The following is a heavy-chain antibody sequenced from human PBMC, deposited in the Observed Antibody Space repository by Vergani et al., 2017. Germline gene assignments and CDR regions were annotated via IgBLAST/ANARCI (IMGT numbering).Heavy chain of an antibody. CDR2: ISYDGSNK. J-gene: IGHJ4*02. CDR3: VKDYPVIDE. V-gene: IGHV3-30*18. Sequence: QVQLVESGGGVVQPGRSLRLSCAASGFTFSSHSVHWVRQAPGKGLEWVAVISYDGSNKYYADSVKGRFTISRDISKNTLYLEMNSLSAEDTALYHCVKDYPVIDEWGQGTLVSVS. D-gene: IGHD3-16*02. CDR1: GFTFSSHS.